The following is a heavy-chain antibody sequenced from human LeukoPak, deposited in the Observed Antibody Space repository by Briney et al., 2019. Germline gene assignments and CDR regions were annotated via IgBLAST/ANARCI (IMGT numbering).Heavy chain of an antibody. CDR1: GYTFTSYA. J-gene: IGHJ5*02. CDR3: ASRSITANWFDP. V-gene: IGHV1-8*01. CDR2: MNPNSGNT. Sequence: GASVKVSCKASGYTFTSYAINWVRQATGQGLEWMGWMNPNSGNTGYAQKFQGRVTMTRNTSISTAYMELSSLRSEDTAVYYCASRSITANWFDPWGQGTLVTVSS. D-gene: IGHD2-21*02.